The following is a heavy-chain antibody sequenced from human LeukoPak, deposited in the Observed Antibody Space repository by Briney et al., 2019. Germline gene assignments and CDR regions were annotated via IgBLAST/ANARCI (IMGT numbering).Heavy chain of an antibody. CDR3: ATGGYYFDY. Sequence: GRSLRLSCAASGFTFSRYGMHWVRQAPGKGLEWVAVIWYDGSNKYYAESVKGRFTISRDDEKNTAYLQMNSLKTEDTAVYYCATGGYYFDYWGQGTLVTVSS. CDR2: IWYDGSNK. V-gene: IGHV3-33*01. J-gene: IGHJ4*02. D-gene: IGHD2-15*01. CDR1: GFTFSRYG.